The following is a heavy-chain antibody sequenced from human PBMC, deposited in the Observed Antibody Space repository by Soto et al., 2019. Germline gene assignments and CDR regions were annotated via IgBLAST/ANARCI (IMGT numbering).Heavy chain of an antibody. Sequence: PGESLKISCKASGYTFTGYYMHWVRQAPGQGLEWMGWINPNSGGTNYAQKFQGRVTMTRDTSISTAYMELSRLRSDDTAVYYCARYSIAARSFDYWGQGTLVTVSS. CDR1: GYTFTGYY. V-gene: IGHV1-2*02. CDR2: INPNSGGT. J-gene: IGHJ4*02. D-gene: IGHD6-6*01. CDR3: ARYSIAARSFDY.